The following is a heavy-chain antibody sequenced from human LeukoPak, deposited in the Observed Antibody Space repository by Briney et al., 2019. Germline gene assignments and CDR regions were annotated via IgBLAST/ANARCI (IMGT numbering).Heavy chain of an antibody. D-gene: IGHD3-22*01. J-gene: IGHJ4*02. Sequence: SETLSLTCTVSGGSISSYYWSWIRQPPGKGLEWIGYIYYSGSTNYNPSLKSRVTISVDTSKNQFSLKLSSVTAADTAVYYCARTAYYYDSSGYSLDHWGQGTLVTVSS. V-gene: IGHV4-59*08. CDR2: IYYSGST. CDR1: GGSISSYY. CDR3: ARTAYYYDSSGYSLDH.